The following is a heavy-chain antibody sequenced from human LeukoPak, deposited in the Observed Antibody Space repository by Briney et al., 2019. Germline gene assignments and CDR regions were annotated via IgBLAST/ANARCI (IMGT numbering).Heavy chain of an antibody. CDR1: GFTLCDYY. J-gene: IGHJ3*02. V-gene: IGHV3-11*01. D-gene: IGHD5-12*01. Sequence: GESLTLSCAASGFTLCDYYMRWIRQAPGEGREWVSYISSSGSIIYYADSVKGRFTIYRDNTKNSLYLHMNSLRAEDTAVYYWARWDSGYPAPTLNDAFDIWGQGTMVTVSS. CDR3: ARWDSGYPAPTLNDAFDI. CDR2: ISSSGSII.